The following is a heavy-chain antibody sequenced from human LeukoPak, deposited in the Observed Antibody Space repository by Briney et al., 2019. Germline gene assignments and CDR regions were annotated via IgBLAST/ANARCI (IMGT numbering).Heavy chain of an antibody. CDR3: ARDGLYCTNGVCSSDI. V-gene: IGHV1-8*01. Sequence: ASVKVSCKASGHTFTSYDINWVRQATGQGLEWMGWMNPNSGNTGYAQKFQGRVTMTRDTSTSTVYMELTSLRSEDTAVYYCARDGLYCTNGVCSSDIWGQGTLVTVSS. J-gene: IGHJ3*02. D-gene: IGHD2-8*01. CDR2: MNPNSGNT. CDR1: GHTFTSYD.